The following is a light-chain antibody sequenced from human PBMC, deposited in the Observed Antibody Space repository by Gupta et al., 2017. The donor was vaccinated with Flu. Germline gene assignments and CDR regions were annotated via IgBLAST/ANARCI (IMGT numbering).Light chain of an antibody. V-gene: IGLV2-23*02. CDR1: SSDVGTYNL. CDR2: EVN. J-gene: IGLJ3*02. CDR3: CSYAGSNTWV. Sequence: QSALTQPASVSGSPGQSITISCTGTSSDVGTYNLVSWYQQHPGIAPKLMIFEVNKRPSGVSNRFSGSKSGDTASLTISGLQAEDEADYYCCSYAGSNTWVFGGGTKLTVL.